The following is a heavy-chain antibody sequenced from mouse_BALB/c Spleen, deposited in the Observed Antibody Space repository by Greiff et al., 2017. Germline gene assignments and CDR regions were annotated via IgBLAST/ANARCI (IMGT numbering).Heavy chain of an antibody. CDR1: GYTFSSYW. D-gene: IGHD1-2*01. CDR2: ILPGSGST. CDR3: ARPLRRRGWFAY. V-gene: IGHV1-9*01. J-gene: IGHJ3*01. Sequence: QVQLKESGAELMKPGASVKISCKATGYTFSSYWIEWVKQRPGHGLEWIGEILPGSGSTNYNEKFKGKATFTADTSSNTAYMQLSSLTSEDSAVYYCARPLRRRGWFAYWGQGTLVTVSA.